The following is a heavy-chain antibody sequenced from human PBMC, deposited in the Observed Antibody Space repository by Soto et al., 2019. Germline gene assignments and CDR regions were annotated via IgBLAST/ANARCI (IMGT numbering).Heavy chain of an antibody. V-gene: IGHV4-38-2*02. J-gene: IGHJ4*02. Sequence: SETLSLTCAVSGYSISSGYYWGWVRQPPGQGPEWIGTIYHNGRTYYNPSLNSRVTMSVDTSKNQFSLKLSSVTAADTAVYYCARDRPGVSPFDYWGQGILVTVSS. CDR1: GYSISSGYY. CDR2: IYHNGRT. CDR3: ARDRPGVSPFDY.